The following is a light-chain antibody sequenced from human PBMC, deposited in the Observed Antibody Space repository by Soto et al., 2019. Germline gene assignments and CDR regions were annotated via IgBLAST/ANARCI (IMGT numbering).Light chain of an antibody. Sequence: QPVLTQPPSASGSPGQSVTISCTGTSSDVGGYNYVSWYQQHPGKAPKLMIYEVSKRPSGVPDRFSGSKSGNTASLTVSGLQAEDEADYYCSSYAGSNTCVFGGGTKVTVL. CDR2: EVS. CDR3: SSYAGSNTCV. J-gene: IGLJ2*01. V-gene: IGLV2-8*01. CDR1: SSDVGGYNY.